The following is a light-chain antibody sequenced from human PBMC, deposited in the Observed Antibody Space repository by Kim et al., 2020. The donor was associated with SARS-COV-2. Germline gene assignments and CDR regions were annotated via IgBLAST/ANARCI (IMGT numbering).Light chain of an antibody. CDR2: WAS. J-gene: IGKJ4*01. V-gene: IGKV4-1*01. Sequence: DIVMTQSPDSLAVSLGEKATINCKSSQSVLYTSTNRNYVAWHQQKPGQPPRLLLYWASTRESGVPDRFSGSGSGTDFTLTISSLQAEDVAIYYCQQYYTTPLTFGGGTKVEI. CDR3: QQYYTTPLT. CDR1: QSVLYTSTNRNY.